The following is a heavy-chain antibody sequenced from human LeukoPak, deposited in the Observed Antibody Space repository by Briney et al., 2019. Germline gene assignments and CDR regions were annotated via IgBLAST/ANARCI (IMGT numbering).Heavy chain of an antibody. CDR3: ARTRTYYDSSKGAFDI. D-gene: IGHD3-22*01. Sequence: SETLSLTCTVSGGSLSGYYWNWIRQPPGKGLEWIGEINHSGSTNYIPSLKSRVTISVDTSKNQFSLKLSSVTAADTAVYYCARTRTYYDSSKGAFDIWGQGTTVTVSS. CDR1: GGSLSGYY. V-gene: IGHV4-34*01. CDR2: INHSGST. J-gene: IGHJ3*02.